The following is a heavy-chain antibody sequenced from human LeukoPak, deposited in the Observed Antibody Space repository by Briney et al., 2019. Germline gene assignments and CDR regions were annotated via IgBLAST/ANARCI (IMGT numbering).Heavy chain of an antibody. V-gene: IGHV5-51*01. Sequence: GESLKISCKGSGYTFTNYWIGWVRQMPGKGLEYMGIIYPRDSDTRYSTSFEGQVTISADKSISTAYLQWSSLKASDTDMYFCARKFCSSTTCYVAFDMWGQGTMVTVSS. CDR3: ARKFCSSTTCYVAFDM. D-gene: IGHD2-2*01. CDR2: IYPRDSDT. J-gene: IGHJ3*02. CDR1: GYTFTNYW.